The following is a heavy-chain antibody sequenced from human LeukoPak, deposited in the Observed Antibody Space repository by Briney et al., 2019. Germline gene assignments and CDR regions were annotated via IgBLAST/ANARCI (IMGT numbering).Heavy chain of an antibody. V-gene: IGHV5-51*01. CDR1: GYSFTKYW. D-gene: IGHD5-12*01. CDR2: IFPGDSDT. Sequence: GESLKISCKGSGYSFTKYWIGWVRQMPGKGLEWMGIIFPGDSDTRYGPSFQGQVTISADKSIGTAYLQWRSLQAADTAMYYCARQRGTYSDYDHLYWGQGTLVTVSS. J-gene: IGHJ4*02. CDR3: ARQRGTYSDYDHLY.